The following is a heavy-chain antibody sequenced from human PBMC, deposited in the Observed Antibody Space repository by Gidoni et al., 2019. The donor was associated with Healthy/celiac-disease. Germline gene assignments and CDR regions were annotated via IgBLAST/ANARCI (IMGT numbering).Heavy chain of an antibody. V-gene: IGHV3-30*18. D-gene: IGHD5-12*01. CDR1: TFSSYG. CDR3: AKDLWIVATYGMDV. J-gene: IGHJ6*02. CDR2: ISYDGSNK. Sequence: TFSSYGMHWVRQAPGKGLAWVAVISYDGSNKYYADSVKGRFTISRDNSKKTLYLQMNSLRAEDTAVYYCAKDLWIVATYGMDVWGQGTTVTVSS.